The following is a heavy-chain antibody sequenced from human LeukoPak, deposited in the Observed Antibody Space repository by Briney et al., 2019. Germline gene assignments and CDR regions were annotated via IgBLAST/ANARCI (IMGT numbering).Heavy chain of an antibody. CDR2: IREDGNEK. J-gene: IGHJ3*02. CDR3: ARARSSYGYGDAFDI. Sequence: GGSLRLSCSASGFTFSSYWMSWVRQTTGKGLECVAKIREDGNEKFYVDSVKGRFTISRDNAKNSVYLQMNSLRAEDTAVYYCARARSSYGYGDAFDIWGQGTMVTVSS. CDR1: GFTFSSYW. D-gene: IGHD5-18*01. V-gene: IGHV3-7*01.